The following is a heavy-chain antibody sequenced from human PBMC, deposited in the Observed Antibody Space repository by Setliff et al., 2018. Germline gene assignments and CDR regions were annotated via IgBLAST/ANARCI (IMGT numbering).Heavy chain of an antibody. CDR3: ARGRPRSGYSSSWYAYRNWFDP. V-gene: IGHV4-4*09. CDR2: IYHSGGT. D-gene: IGHD6-13*01. Sequence: LSLTCTVSGDSINNFYWTWIRQPPGKGLEWIGYIYHSGGTSYNPSLKSRVTISVDTSKNQVSLRLVSVTAADTAVYYCARGRPRSGYSSSWYAYRNWFDPWGQGTLVTVSS. J-gene: IGHJ5*02. CDR1: GDSINNFY.